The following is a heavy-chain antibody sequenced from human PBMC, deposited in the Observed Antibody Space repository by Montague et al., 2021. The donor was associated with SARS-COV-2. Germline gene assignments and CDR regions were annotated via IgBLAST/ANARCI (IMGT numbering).Heavy chain of an antibody. CDR1: GGSISTDY. V-gene: IGHV4-59*12. D-gene: IGHD2-15*01. CDR3: AREDPQRGGHWDY. J-gene: IGHJ4*02. CDR2: IYYSGSA. Sequence: SETLSLTCTVSGGSISTDYWCWIWQRPGKGLELICIIYYSGSANYNPSLTSRVTISVDTSKNQFSLKLSSVTAADTAADYCAREDPQRGGHWDYWGQGTLVTVSS.